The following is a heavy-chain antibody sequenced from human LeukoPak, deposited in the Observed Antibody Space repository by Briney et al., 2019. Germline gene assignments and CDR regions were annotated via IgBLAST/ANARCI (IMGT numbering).Heavy chain of an antibody. V-gene: IGHV4-59*12. CDR1: GASICSWY. D-gene: IGHD6-13*01. CDR2: IYGSGNT. J-gene: IGHJ5*02. CDR3: ARDLYSSSWYNWFDP. Sequence: SETLSLTCTVSGASICSWYWSWIRQPPGKGLEWIGYIYGSGNTNYNPSLKSRVTMSVDTSKNQFSLKLSSVTAADTAVYYCARDLYSSSWYNWFDPWGQGTLVTVSS.